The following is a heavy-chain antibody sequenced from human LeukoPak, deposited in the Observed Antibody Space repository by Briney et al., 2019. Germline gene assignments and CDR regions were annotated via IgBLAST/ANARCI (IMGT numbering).Heavy chain of an antibody. V-gene: IGHV5-51*01. Sequence: HAESLTLSCPGSGYSFTNYWIGWVRQMAGKGLEWMGLMYPGDSGTRYSPSFQGQVTFSADNSISTAYLQWRSLKAPDTAMYYCARRQSWPPNFDYWGQGTVVTVSS. CDR2: MYPGDSGT. J-gene: IGHJ4*02. CDR3: ARRQSWPPNFDY. CDR1: GYSFTNYW. D-gene: IGHD5-24*01.